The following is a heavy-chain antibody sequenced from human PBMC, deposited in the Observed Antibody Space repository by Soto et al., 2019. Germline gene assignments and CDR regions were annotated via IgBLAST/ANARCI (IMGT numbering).Heavy chain of an antibody. CDR1: GGSFSGFH. J-gene: IGHJ4*02. Sequence: QVQLQQWGAGLLKPSETLSLTCAVYGGSFSGFHWSWIRQPPGKGLEWIGEINHSGSTNYNPSLKSRVTISVDTSKNPFSLKLSSVTAADTAVYYCARRGSLTIFGVVTTPNFDYWGQGTLVTVSS. CDR2: INHSGST. CDR3: ARRGSLTIFGVVTTPNFDY. D-gene: IGHD3-3*01. V-gene: IGHV4-34*01.